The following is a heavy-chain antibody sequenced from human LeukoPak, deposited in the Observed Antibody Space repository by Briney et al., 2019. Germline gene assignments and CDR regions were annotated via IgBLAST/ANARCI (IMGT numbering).Heavy chain of an antibody. CDR1: GGSISSGGYY. CDR3: ARMERSLYGLTHFDY. V-gene: IGHV4-30-2*05. Sequence: PSETLSLTCTVSGGSISSGGYYWSWIRQPPGKGLEWIGYIYHSGSTYYNPSLKSRVTISVDTSKNQFSLKLSSVTAADTAVYYCARMERSLYGLTHFDYWGQGTLVTVSS. D-gene: IGHD1-1*01. J-gene: IGHJ4*02. CDR2: IYHSGST.